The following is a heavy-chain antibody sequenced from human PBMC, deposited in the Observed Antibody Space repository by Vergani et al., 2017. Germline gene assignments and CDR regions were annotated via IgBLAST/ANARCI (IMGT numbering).Heavy chain of an antibody. V-gene: IGHV1-18*01. CDR1: GYTFTTLG. CDR3: TRGGGYKYYLDY. Sequence: QLVQSGTEVKEPGASVKVSCKASGYTFTTLGISWVRQAPGQGLEWVGWVNTYNGATNYVQKFQGRVTMTTDTSTNTAYMELRTLRSDDTAVFYCTRGGGYKYYLDYWGQGTLVTVS. CDR2: VNTYNGAT. D-gene: IGHD5-24*01. J-gene: IGHJ4*02.